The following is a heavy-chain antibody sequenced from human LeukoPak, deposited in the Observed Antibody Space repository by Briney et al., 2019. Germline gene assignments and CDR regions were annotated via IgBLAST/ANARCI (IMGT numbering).Heavy chain of an antibody. J-gene: IGHJ4*02. CDR2: IYFTGRT. CDR3: ARRLAQTYFFDY. CDR1: GGSLSGFH. V-gene: IGHV4-4*09. Sequence: PSETLSLTCTVSGGSLSGFHWTWIRQPPGKGLEWIGNIYFTGRTKITPSLDSRVTVSIDTSQSHFSLRLTSVTAADTAVYYRARRLAQTYFFDYWGQGTLVTASS. D-gene: IGHD6-19*01.